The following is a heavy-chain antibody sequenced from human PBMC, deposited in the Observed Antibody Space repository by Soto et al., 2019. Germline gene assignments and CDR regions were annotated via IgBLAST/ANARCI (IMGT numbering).Heavy chain of an antibody. V-gene: IGHV3-11*05. Sequence: QVPLVESGGGLVRPGGSLRLSCEASGFTFRDYYMTWFRQAPGKGLEWLSYIDSSTKYTNYADSVTGRFTISRDNAKNSLYLQMNSLRADDTAVYYCAREYYYTMDVWGQGTMVTVSS. CDR3: AREYYYTMDV. J-gene: IGHJ6*02. CDR1: GFTFRDYY. CDR2: IDSSTKYT.